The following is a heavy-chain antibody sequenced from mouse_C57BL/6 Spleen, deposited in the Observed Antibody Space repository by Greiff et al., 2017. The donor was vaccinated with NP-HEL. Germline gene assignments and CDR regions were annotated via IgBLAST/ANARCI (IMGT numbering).Heavy chain of an antibody. D-gene: IGHD1-2*01. CDR2: INPNNGGT. V-gene: IGHV1-26*01. Sequence: QLQQSGPELVKPGASVKISCKASGYTFTDYYMNWVKQSHGKSLEWIGDINPNNGGTSYNQKFKGKATLTVDKSSSTAYMELRSLTSEDSAVYYCARGNYDGFAYWGQGTLVTVSA. CDR3: ARGNYDGFAY. CDR1: GYTFTDYY. J-gene: IGHJ3*01.